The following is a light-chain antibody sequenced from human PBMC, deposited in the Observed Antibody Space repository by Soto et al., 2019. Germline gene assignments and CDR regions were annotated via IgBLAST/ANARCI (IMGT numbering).Light chain of an antibody. CDR3: QQRGSWPLT. J-gene: IGKJ4*01. V-gene: IGKV3-11*01. CDR2: DAS. CDR1: QGVGSL. Sequence: EIVLTQSPATLSLSPGNRATLSCSASQGVGSLLALYQQNPGQAPRLLIYDASNRATGIPARFSGSVSGTDFTLTISSLEPEDFAVYYCQQRGSWPLTFGGGTKVEIK.